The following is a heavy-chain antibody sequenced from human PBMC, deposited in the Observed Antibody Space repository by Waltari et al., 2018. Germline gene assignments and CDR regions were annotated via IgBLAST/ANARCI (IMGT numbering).Heavy chain of an antibody. J-gene: IGHJ4*02. CDR3: AKVPAAGTKVNYFDY. Sequence: EVQLVESGGGLVQPGGSLRLSCAASGFTFSSYALSWVRQAPGKGREWVSAISGSGGSTYYADSVKGRFTISRDNSKNTLYLQMNSLRAEDTAVYYCAKVPAAGTKVNYFDYWGQGTLVTVSS. V-gene: IGHV3-23*04. CDR2: ISGSGGST. D-gene: IGHD6-13*01. CDR1: GFTFSSYA.